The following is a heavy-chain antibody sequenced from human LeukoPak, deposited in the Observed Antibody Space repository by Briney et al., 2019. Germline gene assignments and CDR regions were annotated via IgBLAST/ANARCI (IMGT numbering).Heavy chain of an antibody. J-gene: IGHJ4*02. CDR2: FDPEDGET. D-gene: IGHD6-19*01. V-gene: IGHV1-24*01. CDR1: GYTLTELS. Sequence: ASVKVSCKVSGYTLTELSMHWVRQAPGKGLEWMGGFDPEDGETIYAQKFQGGVTMTEDTSTDTAYMELSSLRSEDTAVYYCATVHPFGWYIDYWGQGTLVTVSS. CDR3: ATVHPFGWYIDY.